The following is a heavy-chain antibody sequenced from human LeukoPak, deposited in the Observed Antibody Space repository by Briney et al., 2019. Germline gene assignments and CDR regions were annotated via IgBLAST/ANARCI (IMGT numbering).Heavy chain of an antibody. CDR3: ASGVEVRYFDWYYFDY. CDR2: IYYSGST. Sequence: SETLSLTCTVSGGSISSSSYYWGWIRQPPGKGLEWIGSIYYSGSTYYNPSLKSRVTKSVDTSKNQFSLKLSSVTAADTAVYYCASGVEVRYFDWYYFDYWGQGTLVTVSS. J-gene: IGHJ4*02. D-gene: IGHD3-9*01. V-gene: IGHV4-39*01. CDR1: GGSISSSSYY.